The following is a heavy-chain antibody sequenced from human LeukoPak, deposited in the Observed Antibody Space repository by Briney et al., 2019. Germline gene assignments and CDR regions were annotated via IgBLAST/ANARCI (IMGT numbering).Heavy chain of an antibody. Sequence: GGSLRLSCAASGFTFSSYSMNWVRQAPGKGLEWVSFISSSRSYIYYADSVKGRFTISRDNAKNSLYLQMNSLRAEDTAVYYCARFIAAPYYFDYWGRGTLVTVSP. CDR3: ARFIAAPYYFDY. V-gene: IGHV3-21*01. D-gene: IGHD6-13*01. CDR2: ISSSRSYI. J-gene: IGHJ4*02. CDR1: GFTFSSYS.